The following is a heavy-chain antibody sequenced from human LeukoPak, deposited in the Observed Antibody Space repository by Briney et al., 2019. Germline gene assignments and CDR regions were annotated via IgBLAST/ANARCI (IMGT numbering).Heavy chain of an antibody. CDR1: GGSISSSSYS. CDR3: AIPVSSSWSGTDY. J-gene: IGHJ4*02. CDR2: IYYSGST. D-gene: IGHD6-13*01. Sequence: SETLSLTGTVSGGSISSSSYSWGWIRQPPGKGLEWIGSIYYSGSTYYNPSLKSRVTISVDTSKNQFSLKLSSVTAADTAVYYCAIPVSSSWSGTDYWGQGTLVTVSS. V-gene: IGHV4-39*01.